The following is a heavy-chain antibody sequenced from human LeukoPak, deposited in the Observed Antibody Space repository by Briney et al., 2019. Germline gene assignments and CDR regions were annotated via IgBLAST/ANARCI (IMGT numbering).Heavy chain of an antibody. CDR2: IYNSGST. CDR1: GGSISTYY. CDR3: ARDIAAAGPWYFDL. V-gene: IGHV4-59*12. Sequence: SETLSLTCTVSGGSISTYYWSWIRQPPGKGLEWIGYIYNSGSTDYNPSLKSRVTISVDTSKDQFSLKLSSVTAADTAVYYCARDIAAAGPWYFDLWGRGTLVTVSS. D-gene: IGHD6-13*01. J-gene: IGHJ2*01.